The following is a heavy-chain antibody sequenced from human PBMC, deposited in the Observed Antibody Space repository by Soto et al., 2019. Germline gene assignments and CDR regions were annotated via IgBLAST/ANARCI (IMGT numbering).Heavy chain of an antibody. Sequence: GGSLRLSCAASGFTFSSYAMSWVRQAPGKGLEWVSAISGSGGSTYHADSVKGRFTISRDNSKNTLYLQMNSLRAEDTAVYYCARENFKYYYDSSGYYRHWYFDLWGRGTLVTVSS. V-gene: IGHV3-23*01. CDR3: ARENFKYYYDSSGYYRHWYFDL. CDR1: GFTFSSYA. D-gene: IGHD3-22*01. J-gene: IGHJ2*01. CDR2: ISGSGGST.